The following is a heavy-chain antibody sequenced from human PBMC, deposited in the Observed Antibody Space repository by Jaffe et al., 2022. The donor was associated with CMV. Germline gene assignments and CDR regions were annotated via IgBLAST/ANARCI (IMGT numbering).Heavy chain of an antibody. CDR3: ARDLERDSNSAPYFDY. V-gene: IGHV3-33*08. CDR1: GFTFSSYG. D-gene: IGHD4-4*01. J-gene: IGHJ4*02. CDR2: IWYDGSNK. Sequence: QVQLVESGGGVVQPGRSLRLSCAASGFTFSSYGMHWVRQAPGKGLEWVAVIWYDGSNKYYADSVKGRFTISRDNSKNTLYLQMNSLRAEDTAVYYCARDLERDSNSAPYFDYWGQGTLVTVSS.